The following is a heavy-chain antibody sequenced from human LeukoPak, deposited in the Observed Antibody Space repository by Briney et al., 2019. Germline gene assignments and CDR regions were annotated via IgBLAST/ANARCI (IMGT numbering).Heavy chain of an antibody. D-gene: IGHD4-17*01. CDR1: GFTVSSNY. J-gene: IGHJ4*02. CDR3: AVQDPSGYYGDYGY. Sequence: GGSLRLSCAASGFTVSSNYMSWVHQAPGKGLEWVSVIYSGGSTYYADSVKGRFTISRDNSKNTLYLQMNSLRAEDTAVYYCAVQDPSGYYGDYGYWGQGTLVTVSS. V-gene: IGHV3-53*01. CDR2: IYSGGST.